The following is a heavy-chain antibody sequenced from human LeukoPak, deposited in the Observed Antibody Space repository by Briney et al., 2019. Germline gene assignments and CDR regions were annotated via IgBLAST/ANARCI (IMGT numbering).Heavy chain of an antibody. V-gene: IGHV4-59*10. CDR1: GGSISTYY. CDR3: ARSRVAYYFDY. CDR2: IFTSGST. J-gene: IGHJ4*02. Sequence: SETLSLTCTVFGGSISTYYWSWIRQPAGKGMEWIGRIFTSGSTNYNPSLKSRVTMSVDTSKNQFSLKLSSVTAADTAVYYCARSRVAYYFDYWGQGTLVTVSS.